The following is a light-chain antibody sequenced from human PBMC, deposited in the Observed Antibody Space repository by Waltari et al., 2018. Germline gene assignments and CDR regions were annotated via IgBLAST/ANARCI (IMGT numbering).Light chain of an antibody. CDR2: QDT. Sequence: SYELTQPPSVSVSPGQTAKITCSGDALPRQSAYLYQQRPGQAPMLMIYQDTQRPSEIPERFSGSSSGTTVTLTISEVQAEDEADYYCQSADGSGTYVVFGGGTKLTVL. J-gene: IGLJ2*01. CDR1: ALPRQS. CDR3: QSADGSGTYVV. V-gene: IGLV3-25*03.